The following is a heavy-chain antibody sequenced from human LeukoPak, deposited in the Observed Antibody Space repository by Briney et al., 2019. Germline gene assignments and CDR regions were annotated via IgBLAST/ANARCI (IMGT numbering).Heavy chain of an antibody. J-gene: IGHJ4*02. CDR3: GKTTVGYSSGRYPGWPVDY. V-gene: IGHV3-23*01. CDR1: GFTFNNYA. CDR2: IFGSGGSA. Sequence: GGSLRLSCAASGFTFNNYAMYWVRQAPRKGLEWVSGIFGSGGSAHYADSMKGRFTISRDNSKNTVYLQLDSLRVEDTAVYYCGKTTVGYSSGRYPGWPVDYWGQGTLVTVSS. D-gene: IGHD2-15*01.